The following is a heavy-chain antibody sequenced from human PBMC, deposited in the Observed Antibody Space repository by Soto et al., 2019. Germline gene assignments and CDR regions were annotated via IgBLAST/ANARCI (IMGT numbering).Heavy chain of an antibody. CDR2: ISYDGSNK. CDR3: ACPWASTTMVHSSFDY. D-gene: IGHD5-18*01. CDR1: AFTFSNHA. J-gene: IGHJ4*02. Sequence: GGSLRLSCAASAFTFSNHAMHWVRQAPGKGLEWVAIISYDGSNKYYADSVKGRFTISRDNSKNTLNLQMNSLRPEDTAVYYCACPWASTTMVHSSFDYWGQGTPVTVSS. V-gene: IGHV3-30-3*01.